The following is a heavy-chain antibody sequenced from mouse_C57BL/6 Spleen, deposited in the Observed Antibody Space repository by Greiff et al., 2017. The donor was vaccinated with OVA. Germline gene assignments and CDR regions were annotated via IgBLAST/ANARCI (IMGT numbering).Heavy chain of an antibody. J-gene: IGHJ1*03. CDR3: ARPIQGYFDV. Sequence: QVQLQQSGAELARPGASVKMSCKASGYTFTSYTMHWVKQRPGQGLEWIGYINPSSGYLKYNQKFKDKATLTADKSSSTAYMQQSSLTSEDSAVYYCARPIQGYFDVWGTGTTVTVSS. CDR1: GYTFTSYT. V-gene: IGHV1-4*01. CDR2: INPSSGYL.